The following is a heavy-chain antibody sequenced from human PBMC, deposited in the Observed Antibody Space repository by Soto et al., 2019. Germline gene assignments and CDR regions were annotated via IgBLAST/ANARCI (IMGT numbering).Heavy chain of an antibody. CDR1: GFTLSSYS. V-gene: IGHV3-30-3*01. CDR2: ISYDGNKQ. CDR3: ARSVAVAGLDY. Sequence: QVQLVESGGGVVQPGRSLRLSCAASGFTLSSYSMHWVRQAPGKGLEWVGVISYDGNKQYYRDSVKGRFSISRDTSNNTVHMQMTRLRPEDTAVYYCARSVAVAGLDYWGQGSLVTVSS. J-gene: IGHJ4*02. D-gene: IGHD6-19*01.